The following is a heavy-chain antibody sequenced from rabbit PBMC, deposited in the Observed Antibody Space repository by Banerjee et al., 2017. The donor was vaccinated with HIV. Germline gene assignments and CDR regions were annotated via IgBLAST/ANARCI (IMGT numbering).Heavy chain of an antibody. CDR3: ARDLAGVIGWNFNL. V-gene: IGHV1S45*01. CDR2: IYAGSSGST. CDR1: GFSFSSTHD. D-gene: IGHD4-1*01. J-gene: IGHJ4*01. Sequence: QEQLVESGGGLVQPEGSLTLTCTASGFSFSSTHDMCWVRQAPGKGLELIACIYAGSSGSTYYASWAKGRFTISKTSSTTVTLQMTSLTAADTATYFCARDLAGVIGWNFNLWGQGTLVTVS.